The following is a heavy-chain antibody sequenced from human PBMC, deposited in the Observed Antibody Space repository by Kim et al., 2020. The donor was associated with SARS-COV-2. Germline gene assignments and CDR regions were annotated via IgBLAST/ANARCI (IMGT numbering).Heavy chain of an antibody. D-gene: IGHD6-19*01. Sequence: SETLSLTCTVSGGSISRYYWSWIRQPPGKGLEWIGYIYYSGSTNYNPSLKSRVTISVDTSKNQFSLKLSSVTAADTAVYYCARDGTTKYSSGRYDGWFDPWGQGTLVTVSS. CDR2: IYYSGST. CDR3: ARDGTTKYSSGRYDGWFDP. V-gene: IGHV4-59*01. J-gene: IGHJ5*02. CDR1: GGSISRYY.